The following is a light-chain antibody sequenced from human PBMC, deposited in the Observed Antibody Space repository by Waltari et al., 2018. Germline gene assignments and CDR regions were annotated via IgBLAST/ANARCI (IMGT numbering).Light chain of an antibody. CDR3: QQYNNWRT. CDR1: QSISSN. CDR2: GAS. J-gene: IGKJ2*01. V-gene: IGKV3-15*01. Sequence: VFMRQSILTLSASPGERSTLSCRASQSISSNVAWYQQKPCQAPRLLIYGASSRATGIPARFSGSGSGTEFTLTISSLQSEDFTVYSCQQYNNWRTFGQGTKLEIK.